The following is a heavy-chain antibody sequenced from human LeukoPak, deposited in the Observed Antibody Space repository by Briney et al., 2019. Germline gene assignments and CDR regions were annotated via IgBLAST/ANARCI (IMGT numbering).Heavy chain of an antibody. D-gene: IGHD3-3*01. V-gene: IGHV3-7*01. Sequence: GGSLRLSCAASGFTFSSYWMSWVRQAPGKGLEWVANIKQDGSEKYYVDSVKGRFTISRDNAKNSLYLQMNSLRAEDTAVYYCARRDIYDFLYTTDYWGQGTLVTVS. J-gene: IGHJ4*01. CDR1: GFTFSSYW. CDR2: IKQDGSEK. CDR3: ARRDIYDFLYTTDY.